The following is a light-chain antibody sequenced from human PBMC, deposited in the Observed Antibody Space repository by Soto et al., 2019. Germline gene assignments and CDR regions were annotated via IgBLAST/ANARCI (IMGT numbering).Light chain of an antibody. CDR2: EVT. Sequence: QSALTQPPSASGSPGQSVTISCTGTSSDVGGYNYVSWYQQHPGKAPKLMIYEVTKQPSGVPDRFSGSKSGNTASLTVSGLQGEDEADYYCSSYAGNNNLVFGGGTKVTVL. CDR3: SSYAGNNNLV. V-gene: IGLV2-8*01. CDR1: SSDVGGYNY. J-gene: IGLJ3*02.